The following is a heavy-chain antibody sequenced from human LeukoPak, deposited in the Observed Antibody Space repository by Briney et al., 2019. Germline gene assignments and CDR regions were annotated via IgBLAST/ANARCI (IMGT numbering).Heavy chain of an antibody. CDR2: IFHAGNT. CDR3: ARGRSPGYSAHEGIDL. V-gene: IGHV4-38-2*02. Sequence: SETLSLTCTVSGYSISSGHYLGWIRPPPGNGLEWIGSIFHAGNTYYNPSLKTRVTISVDTSKNQVSLRLSSVTASDTAVYYCARGRSPGYSAHEGIDLWGQETLVTVSA. D-gene: IGHD5-12*01. J-gene: IGHJ5*02. CDR1: GYSISSGHY.